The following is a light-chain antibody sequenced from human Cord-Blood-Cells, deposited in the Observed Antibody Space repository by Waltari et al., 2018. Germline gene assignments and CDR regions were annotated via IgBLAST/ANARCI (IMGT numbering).Light chain of an antibody. J-gene: IGKJ2*01. CDR3: QQYYSTPYT. V-gene: IGKV4-1*01. CDR1: QSVLYSSNNKNY. CDR2: WAS. Sequence: DIVMTQSPDSLAVSLGGRATINCKSSQSVLYSSNNKNYLARYQQKAGQPPKLAIYWASTRESGVPDRFSGSGSRTDFTLTISSLQAEDVAVYYCQQYYSTPYTFGQGTKREIK.